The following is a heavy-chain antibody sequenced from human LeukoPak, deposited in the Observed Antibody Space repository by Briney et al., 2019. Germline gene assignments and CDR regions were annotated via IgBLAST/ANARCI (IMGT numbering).Heavy chain of an antibody. CDR1: GYTFTSYD. J-gene: IGHJ4*02. D-gene: IGHD1-26*01. CDR3: ARDPGSGSWLKY. Sequence: ASVKVSCKASGYTFTSYDINWVRQATGQGLEWMGWMNPNSGNTGCAQKLQGRVTMTTDTSTSTAYMELRSLRSDDTAVYYCARDPGSGSWLKYWGQGTLVTVSS. V-gene: IGHV1-8*01. CDR2: MNPNSGNT.